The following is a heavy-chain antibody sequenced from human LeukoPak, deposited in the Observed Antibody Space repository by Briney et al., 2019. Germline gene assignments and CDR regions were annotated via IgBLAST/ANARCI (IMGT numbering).Heavy chain of an antibody. V-gene: IGHV3-53*01. CDR2: IYSGGST. CDR1: GFTVSSNY. J-gene: IGHJ3*02. D-gene: IGHD6-19*01. CDR3: ARSYSSGSYAFDI. Sequence: PGGSLRLSCAASGFTVSSNYMSWVRQAPGKGLEWVSVIYSGGSTYYADSVKGRFTISRDNSKNTLYLQMNSLRAEDTAVYYCARSYSSGSYAFDIWGQGTMVTVSS.